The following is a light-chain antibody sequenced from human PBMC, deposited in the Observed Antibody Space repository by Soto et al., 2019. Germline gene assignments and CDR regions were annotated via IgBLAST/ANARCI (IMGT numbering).Light chain of an antibody. Sequence: QSALTQPASVSGSPGQSITISCTGTSSDVGGYSYISWYQHNPGRAPKLMIYDVSNRPSGVSDRFSVSKSGNTASLTISRLQAEDEADYYCSSYTTSSTYVFGSGTKVTVL. J-gene: IGLJ1*01. CDR2: DVS. V-gene: IGLV2-14*03. CDR3: SSYTTSSTYV. CDR1: SSDVGGYSY.